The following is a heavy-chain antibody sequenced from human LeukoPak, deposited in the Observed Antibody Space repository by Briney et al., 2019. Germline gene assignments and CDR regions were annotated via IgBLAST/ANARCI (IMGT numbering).Heavy chain of an antibody. CDR3: AREGRYCSGGSCLNWFDP. D-gene: IGHD2-15*01. CDR1: GGTFSSYA. V-gene: IGHV1-69*05. Sequence: EASVKVSCKASGGTFSSYAISWVRQAPGQGLEWMGRIIPIFGTANYAQKFQGRVTITTDESTSTAYMELSSLRSEGTAVYYCAREGRYCSGGSCLNWFDPWGQGTLVTVSS. J-gene: IGHJ5*02. CDR2: IIPIFGTA.